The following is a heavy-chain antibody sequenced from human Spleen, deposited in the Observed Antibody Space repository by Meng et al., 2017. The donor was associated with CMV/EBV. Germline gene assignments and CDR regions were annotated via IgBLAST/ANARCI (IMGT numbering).Heavy chain of an antibody. CDR1: GFTFSNAW. Sequence: EVQLVESXXGXVXXGGXLRLSCAASGFTFSNAWMSWVRQAPGKGLEWVGRIKSKTDGGTTDYAAPVKGRFTISRDDSKNTLYLQMNSLKTEDTAVYYCTTASGGSGNHPEFDYWGQGTLVTVSS. D-gene: IGHD2-15*01. CDR3: TTASGGSGNHPEFDY. CDR2: IKSKTDGGTT. J-gene: IGHJ4*02. V-gene: IGHV3-15*01.